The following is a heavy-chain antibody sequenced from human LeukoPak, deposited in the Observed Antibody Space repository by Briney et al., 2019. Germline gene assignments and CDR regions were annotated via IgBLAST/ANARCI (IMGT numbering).Heavy chain of an antibody. CDR3: ARDSSGYCYSFDY. D-gene: IGHD3-22*01. V-gene: IGHV1-69*05. CDR1: GGTFSSYA. J-gene: IGHJ4*02. Sequence: ASVKVSCKASGGTFSSYAISWVRQAPGQGLEWMGRIIPIFGTANYAQKFQGRVTITTDESTSTAYMELSSLRSEDTAVYYCARDSSGYCYSFDYWGQGTLVTVSS. CDR2: IIPIFGTA.